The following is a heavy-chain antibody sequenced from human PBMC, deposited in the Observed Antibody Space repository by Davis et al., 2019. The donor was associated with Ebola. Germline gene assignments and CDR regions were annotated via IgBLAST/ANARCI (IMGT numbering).Heavy chain of an antibody. V-gene: IGHV1-3*01. Sequence: AASVKVSCKASGYTFTSYAMHWVRQALGQRLEWMGWINAGNGNTKYSQKFQGRVTITRDTSASTAYMELSSLRSEDTAVYYCARGRYSSSWQINYYGMDVWGQGTTVTVSS. CDR3: ARGRYSSSWQINYYGMDV. CDR1: GYTFTSYA. CDR2: INAGNGNT. J-gene: IGHJ6*02. D-gene: IGHD6-13*01.